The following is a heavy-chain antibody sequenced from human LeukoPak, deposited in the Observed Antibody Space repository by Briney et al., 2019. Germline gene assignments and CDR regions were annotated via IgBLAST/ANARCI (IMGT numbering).Heavy chain of an antibody. V-gene: IGHV3-7*03. J-gene: IGHJ4*02. CDR2: IKQDGSEK. CDR1: RFTFSSYW. Sequence: GGSLRLSCAASRFTFSSYWMSWVRQAPGKGLEWVANIKQDGSEKYYVDSVKGRFTISRDNAKNSLYLQMNSLRAEDTAVYYCARVGVEQQLEEYYFDYWGQGTLVTVSS. CDR3: ARVGVEQQLEEYYFDY. D-gene: IGHD6-13*01.